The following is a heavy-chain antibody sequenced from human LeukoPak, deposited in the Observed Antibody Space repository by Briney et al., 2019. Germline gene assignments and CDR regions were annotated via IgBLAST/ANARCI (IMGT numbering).Heavy chain of an antibody. CDR3: ARSIAAAGISWFDP. J-gene: IGHJ5*02. CDR2: IYYSGST. CDR1: GGSISSSSYY. D-gene: IGHD6-13*01. V-gene: IGHV4-39*07. Sequence: SETLSLTCTVSGGSISSSSYYWGWIRQPPGKGLEWIGSIYYSGSTYYNPSLKSRVTISVDTSKNQFSLKLSSVTAADTAVYYCARSIAAAGISWFDPWGQGTLVTVSS.